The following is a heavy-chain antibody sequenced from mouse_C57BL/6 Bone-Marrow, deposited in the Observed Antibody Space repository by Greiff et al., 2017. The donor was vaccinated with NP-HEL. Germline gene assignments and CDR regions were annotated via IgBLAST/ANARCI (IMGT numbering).Heavy chain of an antibody. CDR2: IWGDGST. D-gene: IGHD2-4*01. J-gene: IGHJ1*03. CDR3: AKPEGDDDDGDWYFDV. Sequence: QVQLKESGPGLVAPSQSLSITCTVSGFSLTSYGVSWVRQPPGKGLEWLGGIWGDGSTNYHSALISRLSISKDNSKSQVVLKLNSLQTDDTATYYCAKPEGDDDDGDWYFDVWGTGTTVTVSS. V-gene: IGHV2-3*01. CDR1: GFSLTSYG.